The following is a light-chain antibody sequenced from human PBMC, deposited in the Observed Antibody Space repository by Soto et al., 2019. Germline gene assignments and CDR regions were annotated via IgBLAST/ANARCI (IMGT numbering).Light chain of an antibody. CDR2: EVS. CDR1: SSDVGSYNR. CDR3: SLYTSSLYV. J-gene: IGLJ1*01. V-gene: IGLV2-18*01. Sequence: QSALTQPPSVSGSPGQSVTISCTGTSSDVGSYNRVSWYQQPPGTAPKLMIYEVSNRPSGVPDRFSGSKSGNTASLTISGLQAEDDDDYYCSLYTSSLYVFGTGTKLTVL.